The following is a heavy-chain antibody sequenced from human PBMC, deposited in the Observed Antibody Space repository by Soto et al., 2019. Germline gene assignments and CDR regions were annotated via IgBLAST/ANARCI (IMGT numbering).Heavy chain of an antibody. Sequence: PGGSLRLSCAASGFTFSSYALTWVRQAPGKGLEWVSVISVSGGSTYYADSVKGRFTISRDNSKNTLYLQMNSLRAEDTAVYYCAKPGGCYSYECQLDYWGQGTLVTVSS. CDR3: AKPGGCYSYECQLDY. V-gene: IGHV3-23*01. CDR2: ISVSGGST. J-gene: IGHJ4*02. CDR1: GFTFSSYA. D-gene: IGHD2-15*01.